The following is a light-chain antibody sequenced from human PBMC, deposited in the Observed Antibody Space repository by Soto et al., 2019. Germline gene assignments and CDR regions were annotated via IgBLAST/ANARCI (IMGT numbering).Light chain of an antibody. J-gene: IGKJ4*01. V-gene: IGKV1-5*03. CDR3: QQYYSYPLT. CDR2: KAS. CDR1: QSISSW. Sequence: QLTQSPSAVSASVGDRVTITCRASQSISSWLAWYQQKPGKAPKLLIYKASSLESGVPSRFSGSGSGTDFTLTISCLQSEDFATYYCQQYYSYPLTFGGGTKVDI.